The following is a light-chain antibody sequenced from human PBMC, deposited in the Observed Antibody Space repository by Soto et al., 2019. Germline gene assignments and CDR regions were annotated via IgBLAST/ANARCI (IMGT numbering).Light chain of an antibody. CDR1: SSDVGGYNY. V-gene: IGLV2-14*01. Sequence: QSALTQPASVSGSPGQSITISCTGTSSDVGGYNYVSWYQQHPGKAPKLMIYEVTDRPSGISSRFSGSKSGNTASLTISGLQAEDEAVYYCSSYTSISPYVFGTGTKVTVL. J-gene: IGLJ1*01. CDR3: SSYTSISPYV. CDR2: EVT.